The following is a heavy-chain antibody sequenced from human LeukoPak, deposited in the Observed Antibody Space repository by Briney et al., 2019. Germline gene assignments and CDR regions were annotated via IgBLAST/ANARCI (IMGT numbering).Heavy chain of an antibody. CDR3: ARVVGYYDSSGYSLYY. Sequence: GASVKVSCKASGYTFTGYYMHWVRQAPGQGLEWMGWINPNSGGTNYAQKFQGRVTMTRDTSISTAYMELSSLRSEDTAVYYCARVVGYYDSSGYSLYYWGQGTLVTVSS. V-gene: IGHV1-2*02. D-gene: IGHD3-22*01. J-gene: IGHJ4*02. CDR2: INPNSGGT. CDR1: GYTFTGYY.